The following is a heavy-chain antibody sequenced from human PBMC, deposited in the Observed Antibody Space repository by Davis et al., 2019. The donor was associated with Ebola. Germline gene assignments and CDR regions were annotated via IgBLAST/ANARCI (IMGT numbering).Heavy chain of an antibody. D-gene: IGHD6-25*01. V-gene: IGHV4-59*08. CDR3: ARHLGSVGP. CDR1: GGSITGYH. Sequence: GSLRLSCTVSGGSITGYHWSWIRQPPGKGLEWIGYIHYSGNTNYNPSLKSRVTISLDTSKNQFSLNLSSVTAADTAVYYCARHLGSVGPWGQGTLVTVSS. J-gene: IGHJ5*02. CDR2: IHYSGNT.